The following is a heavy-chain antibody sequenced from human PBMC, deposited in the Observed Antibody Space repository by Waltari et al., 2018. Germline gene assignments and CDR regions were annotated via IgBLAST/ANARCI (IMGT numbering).Heavy chain of an antibody. CDR2: IYWDDDK. Sequence: QITLKESGPTLVKPTQTLTLTCTFSGFSLSTTGVAVGWIRQPPGKALEWLALIYWDDDKHYSPSLKSRLTITKDTSKNQVVLTMTNMGPVDSGTYFCAHRRKFGGNWYSFNYWSQGTLVTVSS. J-gene: IGHJ4*02. D-gene: IGHD6-13*01. V-gene: IGHV2-5*02. CDR1: GFSLSTTGVA. CDR3: AHRRKFGGNWYSFNY.